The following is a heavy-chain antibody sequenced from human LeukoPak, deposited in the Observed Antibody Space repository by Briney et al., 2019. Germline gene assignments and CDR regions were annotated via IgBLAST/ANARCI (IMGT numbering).Heavy chain of an antibody. CDR3: ARDEIVGATSNYYYYMDV. Sequence: GASVKVSCKASGGTFSSYAISWVRQAPGQALEWMGGIVPIFGTANYAQKFQGRVTITADKSTSTAYMELSSLRSEDTAVYYCARDEIVGATSNYYYYMDVWGKGTTVTVSS. CDR2: IVPIFGTA. CDR1: GGTFSSYA. D-gene: IGHD1-26*01. V-gene: IGHV1-69*06. J-gene: IGHJ6*03.